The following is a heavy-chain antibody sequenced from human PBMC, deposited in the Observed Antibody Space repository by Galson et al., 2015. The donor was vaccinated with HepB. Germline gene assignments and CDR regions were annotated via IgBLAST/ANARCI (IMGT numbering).Heavy chain of an antibody. CDR1: GYTFTSYA. D-gene: IGHD6-19*01. CDR2: INTNTGNP. CDR3: TADLAVPGGTFDY. V-gene: IGHV7-4-1*02. Sequence: SVKVSCKASGYTFTSYAMNWVRQAPGQGLEWMGWINTNTGNPTYAQGFTGRFVFSLDTSVSTAYLQISSLKAEDTAVYYCTADLAVPGGTFDYWGQGTLVTVSS. J-gene: IGHJ4*02.